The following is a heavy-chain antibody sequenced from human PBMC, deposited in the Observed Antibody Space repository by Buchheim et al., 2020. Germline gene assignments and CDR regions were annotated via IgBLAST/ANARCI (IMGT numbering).Heavy chain of an antibody. CDR3: ARDRDLSLEWLLDFDY. V-gene: IGHV3-33*01. CDR1: GFTFSSYG. Sequence: QVQLVESGGGVVQPGRSLRLSCAASGFTFSSYGMHWVRQAPGKGLEWVAVIWYDGSNKYYADSVKGRFTISRDNSKKTLYLQMNSLRAEDTAVYYCARDRDLSLEWLLDFDYWGQGTL. J-gene: IGHJ4*02. CDR2: IWYDGSNK. D-gene: IGHD3-3*01.